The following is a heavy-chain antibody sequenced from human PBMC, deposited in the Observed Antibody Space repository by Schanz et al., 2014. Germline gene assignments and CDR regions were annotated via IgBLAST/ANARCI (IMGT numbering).Heavy chain of an antibody. CDR1: GFTFGSYG. J-gene: IGHJ4*02. CDR2: IWNNGVTK. CDR3: ARPRFDYGEVDY. Sequence: VQLVESGGGLVQPGGSLRLSCAASGFTFGSYGMSWVRQGPGKGLEWVAVIWNNGVTKYYADSVRGRFTISRDRFQNTLYLRMSSLRAEDTAVYYCARPRFDYGEVDYWGQGTLVTVSS. V-gene: IGHV3-33*08. D-gene: IGHD4-17*01.